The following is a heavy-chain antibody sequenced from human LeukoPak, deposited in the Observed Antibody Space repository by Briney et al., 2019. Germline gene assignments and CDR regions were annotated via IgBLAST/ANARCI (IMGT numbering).Heavy chain of an antibody. Sequence: SETLSLTCTVSGGSISSYYWSWIRQPAGKGLEWIGRIYTSGSTNYNPSLKSRVTMSVDTSKNQFSLKLSSVTAPDTAVYYCARDVVAATSPVRWFDPWGQGTLVTVSS. V-gene: IGHV4-4*07. CDR3: ARDVVAATSPVRWFDP. D-gene: IGHD2-15*01. CDR2: IYTSGST. J-gene: IGHJ5*02. CDR1: GGSISSYY.